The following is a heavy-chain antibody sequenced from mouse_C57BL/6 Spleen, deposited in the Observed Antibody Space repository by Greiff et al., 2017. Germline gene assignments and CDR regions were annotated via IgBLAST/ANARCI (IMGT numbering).Heavy chain of an antibody. CDR2: ISSGSSTI. V-gene: IGHV5-17*01. CDR1: GFTFSDYG. D-gene: IGHD1-1*01. Sequence: EVQLVESGGGLVKPGGSLKLSCAASGFTFSDYGMHWVRQAPEKGLEWVAYISSGSSTIYYADTVKGRFTISRDNAKNTLFLQMTSLRSEDTAMYYCARPNYGSSYPFAYWGQGTLVTVSA. CDR3: ARPNYGSSYPFAY. J-gene: IGHJ3*01.